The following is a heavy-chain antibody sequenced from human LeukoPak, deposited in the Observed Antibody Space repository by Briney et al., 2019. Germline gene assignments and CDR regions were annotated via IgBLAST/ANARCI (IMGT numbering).Heavy chain of an antibody. J-gene: IGHJ6*03. CDR2: ISSSSSTI. Sequence: GGSLRLSCAASGFTFDDYGMSWVRQAPGKGLEWVSYISSSSSTIYYADSVKGRFTISRDNAKNSLYLQMNSLRAEDTAVYYCARGRLGSGPASYMDVWGKGTTVTVSS. CDR1: GFTFDDYG. CDR3: ARGRLGSGPASYMDV. D-gene: IGHD3-10*01. V-gene: IGHV3-48*01.